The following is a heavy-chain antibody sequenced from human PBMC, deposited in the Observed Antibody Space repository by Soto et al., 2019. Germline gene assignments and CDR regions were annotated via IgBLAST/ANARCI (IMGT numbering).Heavy chain of an antibody. V-gene: IGHV3-21*01. CDR1: GFTFSSYS. J-gene: IGHJ4*02. Sequence: GGSLRLSCAASGFTFSSYSMNWVRQAPGKGLEWVSSISSSSSYIYYADSVKGRFTISRDNAKNSLYLQMNSLRAEDTAVYYCARDPGHHCSSTSCYLDYWGQGTLVTVSS. CDR3: ARDPGHHCSSTSCYLDY. D-gene: IGHD2-2*01. CDR2: ISSSSSYI.